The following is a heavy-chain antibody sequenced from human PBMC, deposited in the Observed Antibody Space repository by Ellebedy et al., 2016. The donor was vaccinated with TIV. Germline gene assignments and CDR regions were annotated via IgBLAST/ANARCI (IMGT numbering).Heavy chain of an antibody. CDR3: ARDPGGGGDYGDNWFDP. Sequence: GESLKISCEASGFTVSSYFMSCVRQAPGKGLEWVAIIYNDGGTSYTDSVKGRFTISRDNFKNTLFLQMNNLRAEDTAVYYCARDPGGGGDYGDNWFDPWGQGTLVTVSS. CDR2: IYNDGGT. D-gene: IGHD4-17*01. CDR1: GFTVSSYF. V-gene: IGHV3-66*01. J-gene: IGHJ5*02.